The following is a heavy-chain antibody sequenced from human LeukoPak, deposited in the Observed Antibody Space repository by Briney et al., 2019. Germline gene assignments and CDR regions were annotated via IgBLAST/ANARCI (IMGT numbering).Heavy chain of an antibody. J-gene: IGHJ3*02. CDR1: GYTFTSYY. D-gene: IGHD2-15*01. Sequence: ASVKVSCKASGYTFTSYYMHWVRQAPGQGLEWMGIINSSGGSTTYAQKSQARVTMTRDTSTSTVYMELSSLRSEDTAVYYCARAPGYCSGGSCYSGAFDIWGQGTIITVSS. V-gene: IGHV1-46*01. CDR2: INSSGGST. CDR3: ARAPGYCSGGSCYSGAFDI.